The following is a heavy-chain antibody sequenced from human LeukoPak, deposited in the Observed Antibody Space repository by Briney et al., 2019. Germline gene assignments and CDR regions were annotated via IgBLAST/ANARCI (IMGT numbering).Heavy chain of an antibody. D-gene: IGHD3-10*01. CDR2: ISYDGSNK. J-gene: IGHJ5*02. Sequence: GSLRLSCAASGFTFSNYAMHWVRQAPGKGLEWVTIISYDGSNKYYADSVKGRFTISRDNSKNTLYLQMNSLRAEDTAVYYCARAYYYGSGSYYRDLNWFDPWGQGTLVTVSS. CDR1: GFTFSNYA. CDR3: ARAYYYGSGSYYRDLNWFDP. V-gene: IGHV3-30*03.